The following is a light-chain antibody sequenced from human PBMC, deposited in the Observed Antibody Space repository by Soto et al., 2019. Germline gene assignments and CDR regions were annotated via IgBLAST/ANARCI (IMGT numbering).Light chain of an antibody. CDR1: QSVSSSY. J-gene: IGKJ1*01. CDR2: GAS. Sequence: EIVLTQSPGTLSLSPRERTTLSCRAIQSVSSSYLAWYQQKPGQAPRLLIYGASSRATGIPDRFSGSGSGTDFTLTICRLEPEDFAVYYCQQYGSSLWTFGQGTKVDIK. CDR3: QQYGSSLWT. V-gene: IGKV3-20*01.